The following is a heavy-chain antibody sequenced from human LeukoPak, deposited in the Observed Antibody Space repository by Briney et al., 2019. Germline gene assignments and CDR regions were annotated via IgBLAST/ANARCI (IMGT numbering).Heavy chain of an antibody. CDR2: ISAYNGNT. V-gene: IGHV1-18*01. CDR1: GYTFTSYG. CDR3: ARAMVRGVIITVFYGMDV. D-gene: IGHD3-10*01. Sequence: ASVKVSCKASGYTFTSYGISWVRQAPGQGLEWMGWISAYNGNTNYAQKLQGRVTMTTDTSTSTAYMELRSLRSDDTAVYYCARAMVRGVIITVFYGMDVWGQGTTVTVSS. J-gene: IGHJ6*02.